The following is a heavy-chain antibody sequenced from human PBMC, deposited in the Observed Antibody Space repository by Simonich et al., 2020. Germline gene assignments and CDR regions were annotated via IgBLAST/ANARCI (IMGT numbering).Heavy chain of an antibody. V-gene: IGHV4-59*01. Sequence: QVQLQESGPGLVKPSETLSLTCPVSGGSFSSYYWCWIRQPPGKGLEWIGYIYYSGSTNYNPAPKSRVTISVDTSKNQFSLKLSSVTAADTAVYYCARGGLYFDYWGQGTLVTVSS. CDR1: GGSFSSYY. J-gene: IGHJ4*02. CDR2: IYYSGST. D-gene: IGHD2-15*01. CDR3: ARGGLYFDY.